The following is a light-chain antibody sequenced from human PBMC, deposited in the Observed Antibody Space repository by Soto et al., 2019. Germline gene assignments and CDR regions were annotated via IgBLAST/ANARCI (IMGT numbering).Light chain of an antibody. J-gene: IGLJ2*01. V-gene: IGLV2-8*01. Sequence: QSVLTQPPSASGSPGQSVTITCTGTTSDVGCSNYVSWYQQHPAKAPKLMIYEVSKRPSGVPDRFSGSKSGNRASLTVSGLRAEDESDHCCSLYAGSNNFVVFGGGIKVTVL. CDR1: TSDVGCSNY. CDR2: EVS. CDR3: SLYAGSNNFVV.